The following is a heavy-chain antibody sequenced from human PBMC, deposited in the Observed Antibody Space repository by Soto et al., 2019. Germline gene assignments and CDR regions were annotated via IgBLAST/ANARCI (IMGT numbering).Heavy chain of an antibody. CDR1: GFTFSSYG. Sequence: QVQLVESGGGVVQPGRSLRLSCAASGFTFSSYGMHWVRQAPGKGLEWVAVIWYDGSNKYYADSVKGRFTISRDNSKNTLYLQMNSLRAEDTAVSYCAREGDYGDYPHFFRWYFDLWGRGTLVTVSS. CDR3: AREGDYGDYPHFFRWYFDL. V-gene: IGHV3-33*01. D-gene: IGHD4-17*01. CDR2: IWYDGSNK. J-gene: IGHJ2*01.